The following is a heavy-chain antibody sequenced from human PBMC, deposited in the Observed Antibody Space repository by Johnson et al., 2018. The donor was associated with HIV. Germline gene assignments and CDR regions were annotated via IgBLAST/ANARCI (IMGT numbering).Heavy chain of an antibody. D-gene: IGHD2-21*02. CDR2: ISYDGSNK. CDR3: AREEAYCGGDCYSAFDS. Sequence: QVQLVESGGGVVQPGRSLRLSCAGSGFTFRSYAMQWVRQAPGKGLEWVAVISYDGSNKYYADSVKGRFTISRDNSKNTLYVQMNSLRAEDTAVYYCAREEAYCGGDCYSAFDSWGQGTMVTVSS. CDR1: GFTFRSYA. J-gene: IGHJ3*02. V-gene: IGHV3-30-3*01.